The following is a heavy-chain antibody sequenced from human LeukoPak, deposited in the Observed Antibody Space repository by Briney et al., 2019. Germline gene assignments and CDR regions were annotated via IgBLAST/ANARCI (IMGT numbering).Heavy chain of an antibody. D-gene: IGHD3-10*01. CDR3: ARDWGSGSYYANWFDP. Sequence: ASVKVSCKASGGTFSSYAISWVRQAPGQGLEWMGGIIPIFGTANYAQKFQGRVTITADESTSTAYMELSSLRSEDTAVYYCARDWGSGSYYANWFDPWGQGTLATVSS. CDR1: GGTFSSYA. J-gene: IGHJ5*02. CDR2: IIPIFGTA. V-gene: IGHV1-69*13.